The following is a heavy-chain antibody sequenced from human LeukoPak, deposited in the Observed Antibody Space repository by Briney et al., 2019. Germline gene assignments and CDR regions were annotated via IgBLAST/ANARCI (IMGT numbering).Heavy chain of an antibody. J-gene: IGHJ4*02. Sequence: GRSLRLSCAASGFTFSSCGMHWVRQAPGKGLEWVAVTSYDGSNKYYVDSVKGRFTISRDNSKNTLYLQMNSLRAEDTAVYYRASDRDPSRILLVADYWGQGTLVTVSS. CDR2: TSYDGSNK. CDR3: ASDRDPSRILLVADY. V-gene: IGHV3-30*03. CDR1: GFTFSSCG. D-gene: IGHD2-8*01.